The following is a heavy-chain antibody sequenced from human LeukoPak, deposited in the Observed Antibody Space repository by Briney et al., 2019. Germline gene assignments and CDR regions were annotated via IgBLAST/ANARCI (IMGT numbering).Heavy chain of an antibody. CDR2: IYSGGST. J-gene: IGHJ3*02. V-gene: IGHV3-53*04. CDR3: ARATVTTDAFDI. CDR1: GFTVSSNY. D-gene: IGHD4-17*01. Sequence: GGSLRLSCAASGFTVSSNYMSWVRQAPGKGLEWVSVIYSGGSTYYADSVKGRFTIPRHNSKNTLYLQMNSLRAEDTAVYYCARATVTTDAFDIWGQGTMVTVSS.